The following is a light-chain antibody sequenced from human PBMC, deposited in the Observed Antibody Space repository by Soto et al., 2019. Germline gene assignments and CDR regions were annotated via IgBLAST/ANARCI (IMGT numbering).Light chain of an antibody. CDR2: SNN. CDR1: SSNIGAGYD. J-gene: IGLJ1*01. Sequence: QSVLTQPPSVSGAPGQRVTISCTGSSSNIGAGYDVHWYQRLPGTAPKVLIYSNNNRPSGVPDRFSGSKSGTSASLASTGLQAEDEADYYCQSYDSSLSGSYVFGTGTKVTVL. CDR3: QSYDSSLSGSYV. V-gene: IGLV1-40*01.